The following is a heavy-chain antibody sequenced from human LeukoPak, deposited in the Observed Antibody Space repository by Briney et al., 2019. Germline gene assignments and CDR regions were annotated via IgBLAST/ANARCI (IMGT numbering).Heavy chain of an antibody. D-gene: IGHD3-22*01. V-gene: IGHV1-8*01. Sequence: ASVTVSCKASGYTFTSYDINWVRHAPGQGLEWMGWMNPNSGNTGYAQKFQGRVTMTRNTSISTAYMELSSLRSEDTAVYYCARGRDYYDSSGYSDYWGQGTLVTVSS. J-gene: IGHJ4*02. CDR1: GYTFTSYD. CDR2: MNPNSGNT. CDR3: ARGRDYYDSSGYSDY.